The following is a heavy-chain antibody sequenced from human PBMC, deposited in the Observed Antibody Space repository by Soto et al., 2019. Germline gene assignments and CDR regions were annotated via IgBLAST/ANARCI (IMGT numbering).Heavy chain of an antibody. J-gene: IGHJ6*02. D-gene: IGHD2-2*01. CDR2: INPSGGST. CDR1: GYTFTSYY. V-gene: IGHV1-46*01. CDR3: AREDIVLVPAAIYYGMDV. Sequence: ASVKVYCKASGYTFTSYYMHWVRQAPGQGLEWMGIINPSGGSTSYAQKFQGRVTMTRDTSTSTVYMELSSLRSEDTAVYYCAREDIVLVPAAIYYGMDVWGQGTTVTVSS.